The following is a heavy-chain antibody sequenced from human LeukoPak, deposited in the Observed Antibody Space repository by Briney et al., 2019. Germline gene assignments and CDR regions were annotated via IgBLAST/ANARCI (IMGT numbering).Heavy chain of an antibody. CDR3: ARAPPPDSSGYYHPSQFDY. V-gene: IGHV4-31*03. Sequence: KASETLSLTCTVSGGSISSGGYYWSWNRQHPGKGLVWIGYIYYSGSTYYNPSLKSRITISVDTSKNQFSPKLCSGTAAGTAVYYCARAPPPDSSGYYHPSQFDYWGQGTLVTVSS. CDR1: GGSISSGGYY. J-gene: IGHJ4*02. D-gene: IGHD3-22*01. CDR2: IYYSGST.